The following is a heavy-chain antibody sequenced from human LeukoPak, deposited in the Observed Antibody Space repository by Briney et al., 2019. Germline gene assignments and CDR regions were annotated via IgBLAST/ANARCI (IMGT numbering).Heavy chain of an antibody. CDR3: TRVLNGVPPFYYYYYYTDV. Sequence: PSQTLSLTCTVSGGSITSGAHYWSWIRQFPGKGLEWIGHIYYSGSTYYNPSLKSRVTMSLDTSKDQFSLKLNSVTAADTAVYFCTRVLNGVPPFYYYYYYTDVWGRGTTVIVSS. D-gene: IGHD4-17*01. CDR1: GGSITSGAHY. J-gene: IGHJ6*03. CDR2: IYYSGST. V-gene: IGHV4-31*03.